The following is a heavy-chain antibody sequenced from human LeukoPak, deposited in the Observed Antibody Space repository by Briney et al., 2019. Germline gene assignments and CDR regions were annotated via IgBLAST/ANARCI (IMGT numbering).Heavy chain of an antibody. CDR1: GFTFSSYS. CDR2: ISSSSTYI. CDR3: ARDKGLVRAFDI. V-gene: IGHV3-21*01. Sequence: GGSLRLSCAASGFTFSSYSMNWVRQAPGKGLEWVSSISSSSTYIYYVDSVKGRFTISRDDARNSLYLQMNSLRAEDTAVYYCARDKGLVRAFDIWGQGTMVTVSS. J-gene: IGHJ3*02. D-gene: IGHD6-19*01.